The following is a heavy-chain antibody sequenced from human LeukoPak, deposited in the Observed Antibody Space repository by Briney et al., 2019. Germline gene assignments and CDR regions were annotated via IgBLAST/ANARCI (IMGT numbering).Heavy chain of an antibody. Sequence: PGGSLRLSCAASGFTFSSYSMNWVRQAPGKGLEWVANIKQDGSEKYYVDSVKGRFTISRDNAKNSLYLQMNSLRAEDTAVYYCASGYRNWNYADYWGQGTLVTVSS. V-gene: IGHV3-7*01. CDR3: ASGYRNWNYADY. J-gene: IGHJ4*02. D-gene: IGHD1-1*01. CDR1: GFTFSSYS. CDR2: IKQDGSEK.